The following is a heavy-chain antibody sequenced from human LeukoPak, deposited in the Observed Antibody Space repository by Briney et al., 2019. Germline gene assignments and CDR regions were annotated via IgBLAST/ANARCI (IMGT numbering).Heavy chain of an antibody. D-gene: IGHD3-22*01. CDR1: GFTVSSNY. J-gene: IGHJ1*01. Sequence: GGSLRLSGAASGFTVSSNYMNWVRQAPGKGLEWVSIIYGGGSTYYADSVNGRFTISRHNSKNTLFLQMNSLRTEDTAVYYCARAYDSSGYWPEYFHHWGQGTLVTVSS. CDR2: IYGGGST. CDR3: ARAYDSSGYWPEYFHH. V-gene: IGHV3-53*04.